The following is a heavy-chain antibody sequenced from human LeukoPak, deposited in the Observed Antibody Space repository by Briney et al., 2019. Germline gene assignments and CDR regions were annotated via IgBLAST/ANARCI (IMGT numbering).Heavy chain of an antibody. CDR2: INPNSGGT. CDR3: ARERLGELSFDY. CDR1: GYTFTGYF. Sequence: ASVRVSCKASGYTFTGYFIHWVRQPPGQGLEWMGWINPNSGGTNYAQKFQGRVTMTRDTSISTAYMELSRLRSDDTAVYYCARERLGELSFDYWGQGTLVTVSS. D-gene: IGHD3-16*02. V-gene: IGHV1-2*02. J-gene: IGHJ4*02.